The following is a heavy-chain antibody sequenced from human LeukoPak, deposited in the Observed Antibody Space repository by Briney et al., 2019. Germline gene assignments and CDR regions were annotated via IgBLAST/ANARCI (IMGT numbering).Heavy chain of an antibody. V-gene: IGHV4-59*11. CDR2: IYYSGST. Sequence: SETLSLTCTVSGGSISSHYWNWIRQPPGKGLEWIGYIYYSGSTNYNPSLKSRVTISVDTSKNQFSLKLSSVTAADTAVYYCARVSTQYNWFDPWGQGTLVTVSS. CDR3: ARVSTQYNWFDP. D-gene: IGHD2-2*01. J-gene: IGHJ5*02. CDR1: GGSISSHY.